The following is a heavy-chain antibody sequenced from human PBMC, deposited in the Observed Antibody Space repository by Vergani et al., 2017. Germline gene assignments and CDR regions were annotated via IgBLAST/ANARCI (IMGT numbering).Heavy chain of an antibody. V-gene: IGHV3-15*02. Sequence: EVQLVESGGALVKPGGSLRLSCAVSGFAFSNAWMTWVRQVPGKGLEWVGRIKRESDGATAQYAAPVKGRFTVSRDDSKNTLYLQMNSLKMEDTAVYYCTTDFGVTCDTTRCDSRFDYWVQGTLVTVSS. CDR2: IKRESDGATA. CDR1: GFAFSNAW. D-gene: IGHD2-2*01. CDR3: TTDFGVTCDTTRCDSRFDY. J-gene: IGHJ4*02.